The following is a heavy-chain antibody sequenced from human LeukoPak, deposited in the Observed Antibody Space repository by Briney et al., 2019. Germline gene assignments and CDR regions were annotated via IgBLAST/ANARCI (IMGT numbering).Heavy chain of an antibody. CDR2: TNQSGST. CDR3: ARARVVVVTDAFDI. CDR1: GGSFSGYY. D-gene: IGHD3-22*01. V-gene: IGHV4-34*01. J-gene: IGHJ3*02. Sequence: PSETLPLTCAFYGGSFSGYYWSWIRQPPRKGLEWIGETNQSGSTNYNPSLKSRVAISVDAYKNQFSLKLSSVTEADTAVYYCARARVVVVTDAFDIWGQGTMVTVSS.